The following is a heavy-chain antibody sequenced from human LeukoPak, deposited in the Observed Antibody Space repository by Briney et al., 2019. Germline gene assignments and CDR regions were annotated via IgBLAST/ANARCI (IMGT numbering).Heavy chain of an antibody. CDR2: ISSYNGNT. D-gene: IGHD3-10*01. Sequence: ASVKVSCKASGYTFTSYGITWVRQAPGQGLEWMGWISSYNGNTNYAQKLQGRVTMTTDTSTSTAYMELRSLRSDDTAVYYCASPPGMVRGVTPRGYYYMDVWGKGTTVTVSS. CDR1: GYTFTSYG. V-gene: IGHV1-18*01. J-gene: IGHJ6*03. CDR3: ASPPGMVRGVTPRGYYYMDV.